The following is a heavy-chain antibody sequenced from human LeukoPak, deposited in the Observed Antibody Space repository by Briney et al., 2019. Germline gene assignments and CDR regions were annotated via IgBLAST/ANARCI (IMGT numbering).Heavy chain of an antibody. CDR1: GFTFSRYG. Sequence: PGGSLRLSCAASGFTFSRYGMHWVRQAPGKGLEWVAFIRFDDSIKYYADSVKGRFTISRDNSKNTLYLQVNNLRIEDTAMYYCVKDLTGTTDWFDPWGQGTLVTVSS. CDR2: IRFDDSIK. D-gene: IGHD1-7*01. V-gene: IGHV3-30*02. CDR3: VKDLTGTTDWFDP. J-gene: IGHJ5*02.